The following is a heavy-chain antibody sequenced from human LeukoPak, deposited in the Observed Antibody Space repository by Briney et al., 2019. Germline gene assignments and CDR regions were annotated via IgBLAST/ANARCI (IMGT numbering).Heavy chain of an antibody. CDR1: GFTFSSYG. CDR2: IRYDGGNK. J-gene: IGHJ4*02. V-gene: IGHV3-30*02. CDR3: ATGSITIFGVVINGIYYFDY. D-gene: IGHD3-3*01. Sequence: GGSLRLSCAASGFTFSSYGMHWLRQAPGKGLEWVAFIRYDGGNKYYADSVKGRFTISRDNSRNTLYLQMISLRAEDTAVYYCATGSITIFGVVINGIYYFDYWGQGTLVTVSS.